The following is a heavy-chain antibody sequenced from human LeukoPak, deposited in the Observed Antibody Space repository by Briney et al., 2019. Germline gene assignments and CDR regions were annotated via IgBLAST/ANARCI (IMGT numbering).Heavy chain of an antibody. Sequence: PGGSLRLSCAASGFTVSSNYMNWVRQAPGKGLECVSVIYSGGSTYYADSVKGRFTISRDNSKNTLYLQMNSLRAEDTAVYYCAKITGTIASAENFDYWGQGTLVTVSS. J-gene: IGHJ4*02. V-gene: IGHV3-53*01. CDR1: GFTVSSNY. CDR2: IYSGGST. CDR3: AKITGTIASAENFDY. D-gene: IGHD1-7*01.